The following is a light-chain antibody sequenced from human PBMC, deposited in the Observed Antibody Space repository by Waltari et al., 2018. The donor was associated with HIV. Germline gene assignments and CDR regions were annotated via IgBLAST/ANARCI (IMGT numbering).Light chain of an antibody. Sequence: QSVLTQPPSVSAAPGHKVTISCSGSSSNIGNNYVSWYQQLPGTAPKPVIYDNNKRPSGIPDRFSGSKSGTSATLDITGLQTGDEADYYCGTWDSSLSAGVFGGGTKLTVL. V-gene: IGLV1-51*01. CDR2: DNN. CDR3: GTWDSSLSAGV. J-gene: IGLJ2*01. CDR1: SSNIGNNY.